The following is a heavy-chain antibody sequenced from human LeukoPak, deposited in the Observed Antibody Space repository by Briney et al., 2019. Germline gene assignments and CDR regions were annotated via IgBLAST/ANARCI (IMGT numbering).Heavy chain of an antibody. CDR1: GFTFSSYA. V-gene: IGHV3-30-3*01. CDR2: ISYDGSNK. Sequence: PGRSLRLSCAASGFTFSSYAMHWVRQAPGKGLEWVAVISYDGSNKYYADSVKGRFTISRDNSKNTLYPQMNSLRAEDTAVYYCARDRIVGATYYYYGMDVWGQGTTVTVSS. CDR3: ARDRIVGATYYYYGMDV. J-gene: IGHJ6*02. D-gene: IGHD1-26*01.